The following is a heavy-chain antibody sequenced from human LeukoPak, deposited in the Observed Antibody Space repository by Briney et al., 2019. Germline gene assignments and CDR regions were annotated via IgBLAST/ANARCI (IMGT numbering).Heavy chain of an antibody. CDR3: ARHDSSNWYHYYFDY. D-gene: IGHD6-13*01. CDR2: IYPGDSDT. Sequence: GESLKISCKGSGYSFTSYWIGWVRQMPGKGLEWMGIIYPGDSDTRYSPSFQGQVTISADKSISTAYLQWSSLKASDTAMYYCARHDSSNWYHYYFDYWGQGTLVTVSS. V-gene: IGHV5-51*01. CDR1: GYSFTSYW. J-gene: IGHJ4*02.